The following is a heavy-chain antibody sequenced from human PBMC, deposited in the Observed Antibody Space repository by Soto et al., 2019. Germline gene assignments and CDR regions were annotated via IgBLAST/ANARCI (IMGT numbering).Heavy chain of an antibody. CDR1: GYTFTSYG. Sequence: ASVKVSCKASGYTFTSYGISWVRQAPGQGLEWMGWISAYNGNKNYAQKLQRRVTMTTNTPTSTAYMELRSLRSDDTAVYYCARDEGAGIVEYWGQGTLVTVSS. CDR2: ISAYNGNK. V-gene: IGHV1-18*01. D-gene: IGHD6-13*01. J-gene: IGHJ4*02. CDR3: ARDEGAGIVEY.